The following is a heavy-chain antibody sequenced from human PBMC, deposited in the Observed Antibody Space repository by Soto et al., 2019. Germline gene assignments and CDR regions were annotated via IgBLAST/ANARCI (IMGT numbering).Heavy chain of an antibody. CDR2: ISYDGNNA. CDR1: GFTLRTYA. Sequence: GSLRLSCAASGFTLRTYAMHWVRQAPGKGLEWVAVISYDGNNANYANSVKGRFTISRDDSKNMLYLQMNSLRPEDTAVYYCDRYRGIAARPPDFWGQGT. V-gene: IGHV3-30-3*01. D-gene: IGHD6-6*01. J-gene: IGHJ4*02. CDR3: DRYRGIAARPPDF.